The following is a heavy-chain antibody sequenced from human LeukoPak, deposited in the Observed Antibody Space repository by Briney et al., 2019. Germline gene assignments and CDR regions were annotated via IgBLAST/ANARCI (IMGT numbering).Heavy chain of an antibody. Sequence: GGSLRVSCAASGFTFSDYYMSWIRQAPGKGLEWVSYISSSSSYTNYADSVKGRFTISRDNAKNSLYLQMNSLRAEDTAVYYCARVHSSGWYWFDPWGQGTLVTVSS. D-gene: IGHD6-19*01. V-gene: IGHV3-11*05. CDR3: ARVHSSGWYWFDP. CDR1: GFTFSDYY. J-gene: IGHJ5*02. CDR2: ISSSSSYT.